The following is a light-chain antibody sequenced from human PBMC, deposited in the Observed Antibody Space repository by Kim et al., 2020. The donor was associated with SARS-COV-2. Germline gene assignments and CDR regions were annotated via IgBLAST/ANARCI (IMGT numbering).Light chain of an antibody. V-gene: IGLV4-69*01. Sequence: ASVKLTCTLSSGHSSYAIAWHQQQPEKGPRYLMKLNSDGSHSKGDGIPDRFSGSSSGAERYLTISSLQSEDEADYYCQTWGTGIRVFGGGTQRPS. CDR3: QTWGTGIRV. J-gene: IGLJ2*01. CDR1: SGHSSYA. CDR2: LNSDGSH.